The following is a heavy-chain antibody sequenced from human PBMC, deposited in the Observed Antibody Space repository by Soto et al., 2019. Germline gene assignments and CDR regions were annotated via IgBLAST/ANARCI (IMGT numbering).Heavy chain of an antibody. J-gene: IGHJ4*02. V-gene: IGHV3-21*02. D-gene: IGHD3-9*01. Sequence: EVQLVESGGGLAKPGGSLRLSCAASGFTFFNYNMNWIRQAPGKGLEWVSLISGSSSYIYYGDSVRGRFTISRDNAKNSVYLQMNSLRVEDTGVYYCARGGYDLLTGSDYWGQGILVTVSS. CDR2: ISGSSSYI. CDR3: ARGGYDLLTGSDY. CDR1: GFTFFNYN.